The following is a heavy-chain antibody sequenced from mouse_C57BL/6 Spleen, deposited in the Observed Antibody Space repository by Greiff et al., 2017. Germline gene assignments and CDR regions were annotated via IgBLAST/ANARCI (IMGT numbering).Heavy chain of an antibody. D-gene: IGHD2-4*01. CDR3: ARDYEDYDGAWFAY. Sequence: QVQLQQPGAELVRPGSSVKLSCKASGYTFTSYWMDWVKQRPGQGLEWIGNIYPSDSGTHYNQKFKDKATLTVDKSPSTAYMQSSSLTSEDSAVYYWARDYEDYDGAWFAYWGQGTLVTVSA. CDR2: IYPSDSGT. V-gene: IGHV1-61*01. J-gene: IGHJ3*01. CDR1: GYTFTSYW.